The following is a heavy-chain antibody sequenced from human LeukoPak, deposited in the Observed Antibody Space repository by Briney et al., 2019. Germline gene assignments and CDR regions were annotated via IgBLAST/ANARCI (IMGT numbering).Heavy chain of an antibody. CDR3: ARDHRSTARGVLIYYFDY. CDR1: GFTFSSYE. D-gene: IGHD3-10*01. J-gene: IGHJ4*02. CDR2: ISSSGSTI. V-gene: IGHV3-48*03. Sequence: GGSLRLSCAASGFTFSSYEMNWVRQAPGKGLEWVSYISSSGSTIYYADSVKGRFTISRDNAKNSLYLQMNSLRAEDTAVYYCARDHRSTARGVLIYYFDYWGQGPRSPSPQ.